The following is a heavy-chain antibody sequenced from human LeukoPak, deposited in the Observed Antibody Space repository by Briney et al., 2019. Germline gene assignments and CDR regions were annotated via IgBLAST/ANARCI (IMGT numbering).Heavy chain of an antibody. CDR3: ARGGSTSFPPDY. D-gene: IGHD2-2*01. V-gene: IGHV3-7*01. Sequence: GGSLRLSCVASGFTFSSYWMHWVRQAPGKGLEWVANIKQDGSEKYYVDSVKGRFTISRDNAKNSLFLQMNSLRAEDTAVYYCARGGSTSFPPDYWGQGTLVTVSS. CDR1: GFTFSSYW. CDR2: IKQDGSEK. J-gene: IGHJ4*02.